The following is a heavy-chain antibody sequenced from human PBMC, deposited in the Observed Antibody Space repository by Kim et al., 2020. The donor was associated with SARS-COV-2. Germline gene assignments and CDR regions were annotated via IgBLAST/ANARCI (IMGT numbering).Heavy chain of an antibody. CDR2: IYHSGST. Sequence: SETLSLTCAVSGGSISSSNWWSWVRQPPGKGLEWIGEIYHSGSTNYNPSLKSRVTISVDKSKNQFSLKLSSVTAADTAVYYCARDRWGDTTPYYYYYGMDVWGQGTTVTVSS. CDR3: ARDRWGDTTPYYYYYGMDV. J-gene: IGHJ6*02. V-gene: IGHV4-4*02. D-gene: IGHD2-21*02. CDR1: GGSISSSNW.